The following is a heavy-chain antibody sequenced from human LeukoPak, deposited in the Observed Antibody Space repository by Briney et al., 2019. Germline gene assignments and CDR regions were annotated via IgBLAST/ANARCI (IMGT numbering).Heavy chain of an antibody. CDR2: ISSSGSTI. Sequence: GGSLRLSCAASGFTFSSYEMNWVRQAPGKGLEWVSYISSSGSTIYYADSVKGRFTISRDNAKNSLYLQMNSLRAEDTAVYYCVRVWRFGELSYGFDPWGQGTLVTVSS. D-gene: IGHD3-10*01. J-gene: IGHJ5*02. CDR3: VRVWRFGELSYGFDP. CDR1: GFTFSSYE. V-gene: IGHV3-48*03.